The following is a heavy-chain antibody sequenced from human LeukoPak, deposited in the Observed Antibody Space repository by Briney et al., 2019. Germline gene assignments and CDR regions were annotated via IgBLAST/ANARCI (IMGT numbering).Heavy chain of an antibody. Sequence: SETLSLTCTVSGGSISSYYWSWIRQPPGKGLEWIGHIYSGGSTNYNPSLKSRVTISVDTSKNQFSLKLRSVTSADTAVYYCARGTRPFDYWGQGTLVTVSS. CDR1: GGSISSYY. D-gene: IGHD6-6*01. V-gene: IGHV4-59*01. J-gene: IGHJ4*02. CDR3: ARGTRPFDY. CDR2: IYSGGST.